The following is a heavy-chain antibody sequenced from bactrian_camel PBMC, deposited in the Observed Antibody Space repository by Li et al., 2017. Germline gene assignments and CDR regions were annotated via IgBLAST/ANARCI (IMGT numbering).Heavy chain of an antibody. D-gene: IGHD3*01. Sequence: VQLVESGGGSVQAGESLRLSCTSRYLPSQYHWAWFRQVPGKQREGVAAIDSDGLTKYADSVKGRFTISQDNAKTTVCLQMNSLKSGDTAVYFCAADPRGSAYWGQGTQVTVS. V-gene: IGHV3S53*01. CDR2: IDSDGLT. CDR1: RYLPSQYH. J-gene: IGHJ4*01. CDR3: AADPRGSAY.